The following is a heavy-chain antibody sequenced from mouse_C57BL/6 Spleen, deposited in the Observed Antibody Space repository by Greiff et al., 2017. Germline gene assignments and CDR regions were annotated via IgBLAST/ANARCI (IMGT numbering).Heavy chain of an antibody. CDR1: GYTFTSYW. Sequence: QVQLQQPGAELVMPGASVKLSCKASGYTFTSYWMHWVKQRPGQGLEWIGEIDPSDSYTNYNQKFKGKSTLTVDKSSSTAYMQLSSLTSEDSAVYYCAYTTVWAMDDWGQGTSVTVSS. D-gene: IGHD1-1*01. J-gene: IGHJ4*01. V-gene: IGHV1-69*01. CDR2: IDPSDSYT. CDR3: AYTTVWAMDD.